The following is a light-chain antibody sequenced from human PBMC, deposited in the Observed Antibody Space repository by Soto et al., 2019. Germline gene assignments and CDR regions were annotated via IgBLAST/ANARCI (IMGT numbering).Light chain of an antibody. Sequence: QSALTQPASVSGSPGPSITISCTGTSSDVGGYNYVSWYQQHPGKAPKLMIYEVSNRPSGVYNRFSGSKSGNTASLTISGLQAEDEADYYCSSYTSSSTSLVFGGVTKLTVL. V-gene: IGLV2-14*01. J-gene: IGLJ2*01. CDR1: SSDVGGYNY. CDR2: EVS. CDR3: SSYTSSSTSLV.